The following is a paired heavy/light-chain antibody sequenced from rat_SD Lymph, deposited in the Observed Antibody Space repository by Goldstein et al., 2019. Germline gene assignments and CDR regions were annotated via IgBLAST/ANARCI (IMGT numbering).Light chain of an antibody. CDR2: QVS. J-gene: IGKJ5*01. V-gene: IGKV1S28*01. Sequence: DVVLTQTPVSLLISLGGQASISCRSSQSLVHSNGNTYLHWYLQKPGQSPQLLIYQVSNRFSGIPDRFSGSGSGTDFTLKISRVEPEDLGVYYCLQRTHNPLTFGSGTKLEIK. CDR3: LQRTHNPLT. CDR1: QSLVHSNGNTY.
Heavy chain of an antibody. CDR3: ARQQLFDY. D-gene: IGHD1-10*01. V-gene: IGHV7-7*01. CDR2: IRNKANGYTT. J-gene: IGHJ2*01. CDR1: GFTFTDFY. Sequence: EVKLLESGGGLVQPGGSLRLSCAASGFTFTDFYMSWIRQPPGKAPEWLGVIRNKANGYTTEYNPSVKGRFTISRDNTQNILYLQMNTLRAEDTAIYYCARQQLFDYWGQGVMVTVSS.